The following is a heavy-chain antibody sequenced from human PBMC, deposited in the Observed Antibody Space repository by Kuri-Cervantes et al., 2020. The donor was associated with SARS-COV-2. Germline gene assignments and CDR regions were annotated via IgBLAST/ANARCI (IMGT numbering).Heavy chain of an antibody. Sequence: ESLKISCTVSGGSISSYYWSWIRQPPGKGLEWIGYIYYSGSTNYNPSLKSRVTISVDTSKNQFSLKLSSVTAADTAVYYCGRITIFGVVISGAFDIWGQGTMVTVSS. V-gene: IGHV4-59*01. J-gene: IGHJ3*02. CDR1: GGSISSYY. CDR3: GRITIFGVVISGAFDI. CDR2: IYYSGST. D-gene: IGHD3-3*01.